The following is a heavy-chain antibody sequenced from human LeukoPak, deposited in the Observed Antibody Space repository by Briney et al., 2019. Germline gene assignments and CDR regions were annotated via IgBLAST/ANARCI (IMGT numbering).Heavy chain of an antibody. CDR1: GGSISSGGYS. J-gene: IGHJ4*02. D-gene: IGHD5-24*01. CDR2: IYQSGST. CDR3: ARVSPPQVEMATINQAGY. V-gene: IGHV4-30-2*01. Sequence: SQTLSLTCAVSGGSISSGGYSWSWIRQPPGKGLEWIGYIYQSGSTYYNPSLKSRVTISVDTSKNQFSLKLSSVTAADTAVYYCARVSPPQVEMATINQAGYWGQGTLVTVSS.